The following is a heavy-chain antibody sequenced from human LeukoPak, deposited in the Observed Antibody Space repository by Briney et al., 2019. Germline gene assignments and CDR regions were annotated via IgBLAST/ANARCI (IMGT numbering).Heavy chain of an antibody. CDR2: MNPNSGNT. Sequence: ASVKVSCKASGYTFTSYDINWVRQATGQGLEWMGWMNPNSGNTGYAQKFQSRVTMTRNTSISTAYMELSSLRSEDTAVYYCARRRVTSHNWFDPWGQGTLVTVSS. D-gene: IGHD4-17*01. V-gene: IGHV1-8*01. CDR3: ARRRVTSHNWFDP. CDR1: GYTFTSYD. J-gene: IGHJ5*02.